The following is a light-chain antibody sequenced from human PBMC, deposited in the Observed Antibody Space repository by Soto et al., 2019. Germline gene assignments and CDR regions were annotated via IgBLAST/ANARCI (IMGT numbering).Light chain of an antibody. CDR1: RFNIGSNY. CDR2: RDS. J-gene: IGLJ1*01. V-gene: IGLV1-47*01. Sequence: QSVLTQPPSASGTPGQRVTISCSGGRFNIGSNYVYWYQHLPGTAPKLLIYRDSQRPSGVPDRFSGSKSGNTASLTVSGLQAADEADYFCKSYAGSNTYVFGSGTKLTVL. CDR3: KSYAGSNTYV.